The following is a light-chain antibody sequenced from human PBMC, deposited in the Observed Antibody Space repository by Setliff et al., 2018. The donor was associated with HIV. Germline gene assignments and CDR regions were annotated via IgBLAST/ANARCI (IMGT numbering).Light chain of an antibody. Sequence: SVLTQPASVSGSPGQSITISCTGTSSDVGSYNLVSWYQQHPGKVPKLMIYEVIKWPSGVSNRFSGSKSGNTASLTISGLQAEDEADYYCCSYAGSSTWVFGGGTK. CDR1: SSDVGSYNL. J-gene: IGLJ3*02. CDR3: CSYAGSSTWV. CDR2: EVI. V-gene: IGLV2-23*02.